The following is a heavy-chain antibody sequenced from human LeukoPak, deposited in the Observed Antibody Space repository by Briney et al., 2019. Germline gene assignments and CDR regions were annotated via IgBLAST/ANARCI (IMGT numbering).Heavy chain of an antibody. Sequence: SETLSLTCTVSGGSISSDYWSWVRQPPGKGLERIGYIHYSGSTNYNASLKSRLTMSVDVSKNQFSLKLTSVTAADTAVYYCARLGRKTTVVPPDFDCWGQGTLVTVSS. J-gene: IGHJ4*02. CDR2: IHYSGST. CDR3: ARLGRKTTVVPPDFDC. V-gene: IGHV4-59*01. CDR1: GGSISSDY. D-gene: IGHD4-23*01.